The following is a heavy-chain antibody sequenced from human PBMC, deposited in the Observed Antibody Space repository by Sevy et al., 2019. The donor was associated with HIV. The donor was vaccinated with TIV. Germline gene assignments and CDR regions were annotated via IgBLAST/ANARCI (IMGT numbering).Heavy chain of an antibody. J-gene: IGHJ4*02. CDR3: AKERTAYGSGSYYRDIDY. D-gene: IGHD3-10*01. CDR2: INQKNGDT. V-gene: IGHV1-2*02. CDR1: GYTFTGYY. Sequence: ASVKVSCKASGYTFTGYYMHWVRQAPGQGLEWMGWINQKNGDTNYAQKFQGRVTMKRDTSISTAYMELTRLASDDTPLYYCAKERTAYGSGSYYRDIDYWGQGTLVTVS.